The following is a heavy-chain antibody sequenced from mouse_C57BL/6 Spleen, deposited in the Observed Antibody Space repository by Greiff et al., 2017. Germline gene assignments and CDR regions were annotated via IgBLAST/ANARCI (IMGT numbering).Heavy chain of an antibody. CDR1: GFSLTRYG. V-gene: IGHV2-4*01. CDR2: IWSGGST. CDR3: AKNLAYSNYLWYFDV. J-gene: IGHJ1*03. Sequence: QLQQSGPGLVQPSQSLSITCTVSGFSLTRYGVHWVRQPPGKGLEWLGVIWSGGSTDDNAAFISRLSIRKDNSKSQVFFKMNSLQADDTAIYYCAKNLAYSNYLWYFDVWGTGTTVTVSS. D-gene: IGHD2-5*01.